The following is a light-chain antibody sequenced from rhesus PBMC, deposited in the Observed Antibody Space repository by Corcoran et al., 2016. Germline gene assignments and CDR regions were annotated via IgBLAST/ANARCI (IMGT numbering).Light chain of an antibody. CDR2: RAS. CDR3: QQHDNSPLT. V-gene: IGKV1-69*01. J-gene: IGKJ4*01. CDR1: QGISNW. Sequence: DIQMTQSPSSLSASVGDRVTITCRASQGISNWLTWYQQKPGKAPKLLIYRASNLETGVPSRFRGSGSWTDLPLTISSLQPEDIATYYCQQHDNSPLTFGGGTKVEIK.